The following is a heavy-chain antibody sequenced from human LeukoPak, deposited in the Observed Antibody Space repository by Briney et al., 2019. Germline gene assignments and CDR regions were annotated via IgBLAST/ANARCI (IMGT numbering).Heavy chain of an antibody. CDR1: GLTFTKYY. J-gene: IGHJ4*02. D-gene: IGHD6-6*01. V-gene: IGHV3-21*01. CDR2: ITSNGANM. Sequence: TPGGSLRLSCSASGLTFTKYYMNWVRQAPGKGLEWVSSITSNGANMYYADSVKGRFTISRDNAKNSLYLQMNSLRAEDTAVYYCAKRRAARPLDYWGQGTLVTVSS. CDR3: AKRRAARPLDY.